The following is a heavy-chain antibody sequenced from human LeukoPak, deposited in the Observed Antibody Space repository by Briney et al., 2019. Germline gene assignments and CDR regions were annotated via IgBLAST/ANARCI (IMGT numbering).Heavy chain of an antibody. Sequence: GGSLRLSCAASGFTFSSYGMHWVRQAPGKGLEWVANIKQDGSEKYYVDSVKGRFTISRDNAKNSLYLQMNGLRAEDTAVYYCARDRYSSNLGFDIWGQGTMVTVSS. J-gene: IGHJ3*02. V-gene: IGHV3-7*01. CDR2: IKQDGSEK. CDR1: GFTFSSYG. CDR3: ARDRYSSNLGFDI. D-gene: IGHD6-13*01.